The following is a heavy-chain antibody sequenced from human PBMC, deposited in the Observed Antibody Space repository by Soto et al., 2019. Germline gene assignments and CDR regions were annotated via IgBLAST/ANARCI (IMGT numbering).Heavy chain of an antibody. D-gene: IGHD3-3*01. CDR2: IWYDGSNK. J-gene: IGHJ6*02. V-gene: IGHV3-33*01. CDR1: GFTFSSYG. Sequence: GGSLRLSCAASGFTFSSYGMHWVRQAPGKGLEWVAVIWYDGSNKYYADSVKGRFTISRDNSKNTLYLQMNSLRAEDTAVYYCASDIPYYDFWSGSSRSYYGMDVWGQGTTVTVSS. CDR3: ASDIPYYDFWSGSSRSYYGMDV.